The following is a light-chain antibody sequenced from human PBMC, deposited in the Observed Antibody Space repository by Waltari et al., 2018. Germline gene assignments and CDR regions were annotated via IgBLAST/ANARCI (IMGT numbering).Light chain of an antibody. V-gene: IGKV3-11*01. CDR2: DSS. Sequence: EIVLTQSPATLSLSPGERGTISCRASQSINNYLAWYQQRPGQAPRLLVYDSSNRAPGIPARFSGSGSGTDFTLTISSLEPEDIAVYYCHHYYIPPLTFGQGTRLEIK. CDR1: QSINNY. CDR3: HHYYIPPLT. J-gene: IGKJ5*01.